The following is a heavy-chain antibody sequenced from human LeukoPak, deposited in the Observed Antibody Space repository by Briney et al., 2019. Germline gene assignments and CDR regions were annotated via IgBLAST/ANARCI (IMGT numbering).Heavy chain of an antibody. CDR3: ARGPASTELWLDYFDY. J-gene: IGHJ4*02. D-gene: IGHD3-10*01. V-gene: IGHV4-61*02. CDR1: GGSISSGTYY. CDR2: IHTRGST. Sequence: SQTLSLTCTVSGGSISSGTYYWCWIRQPAGKGLEWIRRIHTRGSTNYNPSLKSRVTISVDTSKNQFSLKLSSVTAADTAVYYCARGPASTELWLDYFDYWGQGTLVTVSS.